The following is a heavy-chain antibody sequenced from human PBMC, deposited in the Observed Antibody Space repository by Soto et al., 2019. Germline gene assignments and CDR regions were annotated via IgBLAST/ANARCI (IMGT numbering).Heavy chain of an antibody. V-gene: IGHV3-23*01. CDR2: ISGNGGNR. J-gene: IGHJ5*01. Sequence: GGSLRLSCAGSGFTFTHCAMTWVRQAPRQKPEWVSTISGNGGNRYYADSVKGRFTISRDNSKNTVSLQLNSLRAEDTATYYCVREHYDAGGYFYDSWGPGTLVTVSS. CDR1: GFTFTHCA. D-gene: IGHD3-22*01. CDR3: VREHYDAGGYFYDS.